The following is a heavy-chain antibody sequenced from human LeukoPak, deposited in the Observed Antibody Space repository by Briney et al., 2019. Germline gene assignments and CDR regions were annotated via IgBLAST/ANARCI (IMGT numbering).Heavy chain of an antibody. D-gene: IGHD5-12*01. CDR2: IYYSGST. CDR1: GGSISSYY. J-gene: IGHJ4*02. Sequence: SETLSLTXTVSGGSISSYYWSWIRQPPGKGLEWIGYIYYSGSTNYNPSLKSRVTISVDTSKNQFSLKLSSVTAADTAVYYCASSSGSQLFDYWGQGTLVTVSS. V-gene: IGHV4-59*01. CDR3: ASSSGSQLFDY.